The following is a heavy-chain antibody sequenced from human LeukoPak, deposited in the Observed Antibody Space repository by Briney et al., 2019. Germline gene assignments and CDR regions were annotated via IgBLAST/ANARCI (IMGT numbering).Heavy chain of an antibody. V-gene: IGHV3-53*01. CDR1: GFTFSNCA. CDR3: ARLYSVSSPFDY. D-gene: IGHD1-26*01. J-gene: IGHJ4*02. CDR2: IYSGGST. Sequence: AGGSLRLSCAASGFTFSNCAMHWVRQAPGKGLEWVSIIYSGGSTYYADSVKGRFTISKDNSKNTLYLQMNSLRAEDTAVYYCARLYSVSSPFDYWGQGTLVTVSS.